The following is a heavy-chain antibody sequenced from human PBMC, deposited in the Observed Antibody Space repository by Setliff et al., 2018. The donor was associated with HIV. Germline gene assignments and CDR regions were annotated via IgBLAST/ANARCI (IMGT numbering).Heavy chain of an antibody. Sequence: GGSLRLSCAASGFTFSNYNMNWVRQAPGKGLEWVSSISYDSRFIYHADSMKGRFTISRDNAKKLVYLQMNSLRAEDTAIYYCAIGLLTGEIDYWGQGTLVTVSS. CDR3: AIGLLTGEIDY. V-gene: IGHV3-21*01. CDR2: ISYDSRFI. D-gene: IGHD3-9*01. CDR1: GFTFSNYN. J-gene: IGHJ4*02.